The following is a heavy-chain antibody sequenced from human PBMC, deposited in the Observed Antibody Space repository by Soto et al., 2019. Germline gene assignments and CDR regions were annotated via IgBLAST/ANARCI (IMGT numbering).Heavy chain of an antibody. CDR3: ARESGGYTAMVNFDY. J-gene: IGHJ4*02. CDR2: IYYSGST. V-gene: IGHV4-30-4*01. D-gene: IGHD5-18*01. CDR1: GGSISCGDYY. Sequence: NLSETPSLTCTVSGGSISCGDYYWSWIRQPPGKGLEWIGYIYYSGSTYYNPSLKSRVTISVDTSKNQFSLKLSSVTAADTAVYYCARESGGYTAMVNFDYWGQGTLVTVSS.